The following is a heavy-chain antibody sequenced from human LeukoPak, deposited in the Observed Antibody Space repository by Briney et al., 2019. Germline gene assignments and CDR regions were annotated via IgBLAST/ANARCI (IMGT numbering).Heavy chain of an antibody. CDR3: TTFYHEYSPY. V-gene: IGHV3-15*01. J-gene: IGHJ4*02. D-gene: IGHD2/OR15-2a*01. CDR1: GFTFSSFW. CDR2: IKSNADGGTP. Sequence: GGSLRLSXAASGFTFSSFWMTWVRQAPGKGLEWVGRIKSNADGGTPDYAAPARGRFTISRDDSKNTLYLQMNSLKTEDTAVYYCTTFYHEYSPYWGRGTLVTVSS.